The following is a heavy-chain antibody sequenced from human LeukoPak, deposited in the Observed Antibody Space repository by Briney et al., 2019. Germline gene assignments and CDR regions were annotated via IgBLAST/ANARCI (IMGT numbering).Heavy chain of an antibody. J-gene: IGHJ4*02. CDR3: ARGNVRGSGWSY. V-gene: IGHV3-53*01. D-gene: IGHD6-19*01. CDR2: IYSGGST. CDR1: GFTVSNNY. Sequence: GGSLRLSCVVSGFTVSNNYMSWVRQAPRKGLEWVSLIYSGGSTYYADSVKGRFTISRDNSKNTLYLQMNSLRAEDTAVYYCARGNVRGSGWSYWGQGTLVTVSS.